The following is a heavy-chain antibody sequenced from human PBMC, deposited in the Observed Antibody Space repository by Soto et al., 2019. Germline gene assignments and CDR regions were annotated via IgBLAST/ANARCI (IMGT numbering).Heavy chain of an antibody. Sequence: ASVKVSCKASGYTFTSYGISWVRQAPGQGLEWMGWISAYNGNTNYAQKLQGRVTMTTDTSTSTAYMELRSLRSDDTAVYYCARDRYYVSSGSSYGMDVWGQGTTVTVSS. CDR1: GYTFTSYG. D-gene: IGHD3-22*01. CDR3: ARDRYYVSSGSSYGMDV. V-gene: IGHV1-18*01. CDR2: ISAYNGNT. J-gene: IGHJ6*02.